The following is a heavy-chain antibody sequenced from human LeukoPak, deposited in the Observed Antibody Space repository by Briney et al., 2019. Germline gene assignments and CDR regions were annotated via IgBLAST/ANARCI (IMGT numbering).Heavy chain of an antibody. D-gene: IGHD2-21*01. J-gene: IGHJ4*02. V-gene: IGHV1-46*01. CDR2: INPSGGST. CDR3: ARTSSILWWSTASFDY. Sequence: GASVKVSCKASGYTFTSYYMHWVRQAPGQGLEWMGIINPSGGSTNYAQKLQGRVTMTTDTSTSTAYMELRSLRSDDTAVYYCARTSSILWWSTASFDYWGQGTLVTVSS. CDR1: GYTFTSYY.